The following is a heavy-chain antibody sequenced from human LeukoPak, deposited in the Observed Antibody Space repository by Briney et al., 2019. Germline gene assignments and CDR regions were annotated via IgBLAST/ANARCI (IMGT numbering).Heavy chain of an antibody. CDR2: IRSKPNIYAT. V-gene: IGHV3-73*01. Sequence: GGSLRLSCAASGFTFSGSALHWVRQPSGKGLEWLGLIRSKPNIYATAYAASVKGRFTISRDDSKNTTYLQMSGLKTEDTAVYYCTQTVDTALVDFFDPWGQGTLVTVSS. CDR1: GFTFSGSA. CDR3: TQTVDTALVDFFDP. D-gene: IGHD5-18*01. J-gene: IGHJ5*02.